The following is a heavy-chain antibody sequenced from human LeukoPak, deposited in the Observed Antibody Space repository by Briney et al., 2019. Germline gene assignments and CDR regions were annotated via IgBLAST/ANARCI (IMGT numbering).Heavy chain of an antibody. Sequence: PSQTLSLTCTVSGSISSGSCYWSWIRQPAGKGLEWIGRIYVSGSTNYNPSLESRVTISVDTSKNQFSLELTSLTAADTAVYYCAREGQQLVPPFDYWGQGTLVTVSS. V-gene: IGHV4-61*02. D-gene: IGHD6-6*01. J-gene: IGHJ4*02. CDR2: IYVSGST. CDR3: AREGQQLVPPFDY. CDR1: GSISSGSCY.